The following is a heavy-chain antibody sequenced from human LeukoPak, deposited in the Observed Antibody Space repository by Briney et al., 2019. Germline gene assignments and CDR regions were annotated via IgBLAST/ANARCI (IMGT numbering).Heavy chain of an antibody. J-gene: IGHJ3*02. D-gene: IGHD2-2*02. CDR1: GYTFTSYG. V-gene: IGHV1-18*01. CDR3: ARAPTIPYCSSTSCYSRNAFDI. CDR2: ISAYNGNT. Sequence: ASVKVSCKASGYTFTSYGISWVRQAPGQGLEWMGWISAYNGNTNYAQKLQGRVTMTTDTPTSTAYMELRSLRSDDTAVYYCARAPTIPYCSSTSCYSRNAFDIWGQGTMVTVSS.